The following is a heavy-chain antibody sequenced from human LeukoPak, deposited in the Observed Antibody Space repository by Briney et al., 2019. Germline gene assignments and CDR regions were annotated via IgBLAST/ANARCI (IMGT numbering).Heavy chain of an antibody. CDR3: ARWFGESPFDY. CDR2: IYYSGSA. J-gene: IGHJ4*02. Sequence: SETLSLTCTVSGGSISSGDYYWSWIRQPPGKGLEWIGYIYYSGSAYYNPSLKSRVTISVDTSKNQFSLKLSSVTAADTAVYYCARWFGESPFDYWGQGNLVTVSS. CDR1: GGSISSGDYY. D-gene: IGHD3-10*01. V-gene: IGHV4-30-4*08.